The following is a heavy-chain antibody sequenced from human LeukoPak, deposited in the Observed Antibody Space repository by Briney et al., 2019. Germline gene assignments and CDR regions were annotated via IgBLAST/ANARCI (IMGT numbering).Heavy chain of an antibody. CDR3: AREGYYYGSGSYYITDAFDI. CDR1: GFTFSSYS. D-gene: IGHD3-10*01. Sequence: PGGSLRLSCAASGFTFSSYSMNWVRQAPGKGLEWVSSISSSSYIYYADSVKGRFTISRDNAKNSLYLQMNSLRAEDTAVYYCAREGYYYGSGSYYITDAFDIWGQGTMVTVSS. V-gene: IGHV3-21*01. J-gene: IGHJ3*02. CDR2: ISSSSYI.